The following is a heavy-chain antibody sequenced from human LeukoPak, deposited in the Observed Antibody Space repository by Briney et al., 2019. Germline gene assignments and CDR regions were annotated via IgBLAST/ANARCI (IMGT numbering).Heavy chain of an antibody. CDR1: GGSISSYY. CDR3: ARVELLWFGELSYYFDY. Sequence: SETLSLTCTVSGGSISSYYWSWIRQPPGKGLEWIGYIYYSGSTNYNPSLKSRVTISVDTSKNQFSLKLSSVTAADTAVYYCARVELLWFGELSYYFDYWGQGTLVTVSS. D-gene: IGHD3-10*01. CDR2: IYYSGST. J-gene: IGHJ4*02. V-gene: IGHV4-59*01.